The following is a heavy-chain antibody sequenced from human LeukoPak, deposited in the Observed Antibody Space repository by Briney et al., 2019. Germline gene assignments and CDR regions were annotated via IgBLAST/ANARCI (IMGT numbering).Heavy chain of an antibody. V-gene: IGHV4-34*01. CDR1: GGSFSGYY. CDR2: INHSGST. Sequence: SETLSLTCAVYGGSFSGYYWSWIRQPPGKGLEWIGEINHSGSTNYNPSLKSRVTISVDTSKNQFSLKLSSVTAADTAVYYCARNVGYSSGWYLFDYWGQGTLVTVSS. J-gene: IGHJ4*02. CDR3: ARNVGYSSGWYLFDY. D-gene: IGHD6-19*01.